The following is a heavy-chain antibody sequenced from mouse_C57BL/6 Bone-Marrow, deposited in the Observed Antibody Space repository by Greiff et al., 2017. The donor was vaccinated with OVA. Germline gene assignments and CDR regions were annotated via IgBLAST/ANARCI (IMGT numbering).Heavy chain of an antibody. CDR1: GFNIKNTY. J-gene: IGHJ1*03. D-gene: IGHD2-4*01. V-gene: IGHV14-3*01. CDR2: IDPANGNT. Sequence: EVQGVESVAELVRPGASVKLSCTASGFNIKNTYMHWVKQRPEQGLEWIGRIDPANGNTKYAPKFQGKATITADTSSNTAYLQLSSLTSEDTAIYYCARDYDYDYWYFDVWGTGTTVTVSS. CDR3: ARDYDYDYWYFDV.